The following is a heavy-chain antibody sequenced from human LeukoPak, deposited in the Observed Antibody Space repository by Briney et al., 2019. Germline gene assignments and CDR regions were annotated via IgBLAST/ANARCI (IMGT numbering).Heavy chain of an antibody. J-gene: IGHJ4*02. CDR1: GFTFSSYW. Sequence: PGGSLRLSCAASGFTFSSYWMHWVRQAPGKGLVWVSRINTDGSSTVYADSVKGRFTISRDNAKNTLYLQMNSLRAEDTTVYYCIRVKSIAVADTPHCWGQGTLVTVSS. V-gene: IGHV3-74*01. D-gene: IGHD6-19*01. CDR2: INTDGSST. CDR3: IRVKSIAVADTPHC.